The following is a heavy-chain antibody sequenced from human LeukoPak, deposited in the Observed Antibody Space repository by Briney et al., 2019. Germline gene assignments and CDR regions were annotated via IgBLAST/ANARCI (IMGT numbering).Heavy chain of an antibody. J-gene: IGHJ4*02. V-gene: IGHV4-59*01. CDR1: GGSISSYY. CDR2: IYYSGST. Sequence: SETLSLTCTVSGGSISSYYWSWIRQPPGKGLEWIGYIYYSGSTNYKPSLKSRVTISVDTSKNQFSLKLSSVTAADTAVYYCATGLGPYYFDYWGQGTLVTVSS. CDR3: ATGLGPYYFDY. D-gene: IGHD3-16*01.